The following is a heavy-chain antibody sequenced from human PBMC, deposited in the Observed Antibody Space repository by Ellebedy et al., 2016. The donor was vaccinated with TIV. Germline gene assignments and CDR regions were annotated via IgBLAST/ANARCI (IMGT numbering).Heavy chain of an antibody. CDR2: INWNGGST. D-gene: IGHD1-26*01. CDR3: ARGYSYGGFYYGMEV. J-gene: IGHJ6*02. V-gene: IGHV3-20*03. CDR1: GFTLEDHG. Sequence: GGSLRLSXSVSGFTLEDHGMSWVRQVPGKGLEWVSGINWNGGSTGYADSVQGRFTIYKDNAKNSVYSEMNSLRVEDTALYYCARGYSYGGFYYGMEVWGQGTTVIVSS.